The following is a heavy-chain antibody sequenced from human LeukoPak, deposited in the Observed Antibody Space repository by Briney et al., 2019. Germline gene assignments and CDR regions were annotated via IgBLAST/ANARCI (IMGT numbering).Heavy chain of an antibody. CDR3: ARDHPYYYDSSGYNLDY. CDR1: GFTFSSYW. V-gene: IGHV3-7*01. Sequence: GGSLRLSCAASGFTFSSYWMSWVRQAPGKGLEWVANIKQDGSEKYYVDSVKGRFTISRDNAKNSLYLQMNSLRAEDTAVYYCARDHPYYYDSSGYNLDYWGQGTLVTVSS. J-gene: IGHJ4*02. D-gene: IGHD3-22*01. CDR2: IKQDGSEK.